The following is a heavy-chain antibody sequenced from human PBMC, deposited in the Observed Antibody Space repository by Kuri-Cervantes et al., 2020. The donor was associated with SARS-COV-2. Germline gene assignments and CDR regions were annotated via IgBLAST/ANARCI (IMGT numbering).Heavy chain of an antibody. CDR1: GFTFSAYA. J-gene: IGHJ4*02. CDR2: ISSRGGST. V-gene: IGHV3-23*01. D-gene: IGHD1/OR15-1a*01. CDR3: VLFNSLNTRAFDY. Sequence: ETLSLTCAASGFTFSAYAMTWVRQAPGKGLEWVSTISSRGGSTFYADSVKGRFTISRDNSKDTLYLQVNGLRAEDTAIYYCVLFNSLNTRAFDYWGQGVLVTVSS.